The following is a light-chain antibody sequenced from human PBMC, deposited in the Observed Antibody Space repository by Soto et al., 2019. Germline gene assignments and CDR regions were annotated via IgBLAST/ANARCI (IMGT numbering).Light chain of an antibody. V-gene: IGLV2-14*01. CDR2: DVS. J-gene: IGLJ1*01. CDR3: RSYTSSSTYV. CDR1: SSDIGGYSY. Sequence: QSALTQPASVSGSPGQWITLSCTGTSSDIGGYSYVSWYPQHPGKAPTLLIYDVSNRPSGVSNRFSGSKSVNTGSLTISGLQDEDEGDYSCRSYTSSSTYVFGTGIKLTVL.